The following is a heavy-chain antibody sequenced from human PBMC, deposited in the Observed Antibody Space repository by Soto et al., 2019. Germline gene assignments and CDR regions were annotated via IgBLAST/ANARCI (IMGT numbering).Heavy chain of an antibody. V-gene: IGHV3-7*01. Sequence: EVQLVESGGGLVQPGGSLRLSCAASGFTFSSYWMSWVRQAPGKGLEWVANIKQDGSEKYYVDSVKGRFTISRDNAKNSLDLQMNSLRAEDTAVYYCARGSQFWSGYRLTYYYYYGMDVWGQGTTVTVSS. CDR3: ARGSQFWSGYRLTYYYYYGMDV. J-gene: IGHJ6*02. CDR2: IKQDGSEK. D-gene: IGHD3-3*02. CDR1: GFTFSSYW.